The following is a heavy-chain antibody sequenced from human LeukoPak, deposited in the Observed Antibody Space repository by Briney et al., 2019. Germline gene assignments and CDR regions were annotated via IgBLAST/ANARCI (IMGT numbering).Heavy chain of an antibody. J-gene: IGHJ4*02. V-gene: IGHV4-30-2*01. D-gene: IGHD6-13*01. CDR3: RAAGLTEDY. CDR1: GASISSGGYY. CDR2: IYHSGST. Sequence: SQTLSLTCTVSGASISSGGYYWSWIRQPPGKGLEWIGYIYHSGSTYYSPSLESRVTISVDRSKNQFSLKLSSVTAADTAVYYCRAAGLTEDYWGQGTLVTVSS.